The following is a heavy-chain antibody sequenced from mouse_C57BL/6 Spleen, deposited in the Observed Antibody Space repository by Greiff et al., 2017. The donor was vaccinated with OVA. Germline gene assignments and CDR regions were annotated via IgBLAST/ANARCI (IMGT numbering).Heavy chain of an antibody. CDR1: GYTFTSYT. J-gene: IGHJ2*01. V-gene: IGHV1-4*01. CDR2: INPSSGYT. Sequence: VKLMESGAELARPGASVKMSCKASGYTFTSYTMHWVKQRPGQGLEWIGYINPSSGYTKYNQKFKDKATLTADKSSSTAYMQLSSLTSEDSAVYYCARDTGRFDYWGQGTTLTVSS. D-gene: IGHD4-1*01. CDR3: ARDTGRFDY.